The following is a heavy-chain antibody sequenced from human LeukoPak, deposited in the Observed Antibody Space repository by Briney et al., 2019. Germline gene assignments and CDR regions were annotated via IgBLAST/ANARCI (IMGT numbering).Heavy chain of an antibody. V-gene: IGHV3-23*01. D-gene: IGHD6-13*01. J-gene: IGHJ4*02. CDR3: AKDQSSSWAFGY. CDR1: GFAFSSYA. CDR2: ISGSGGST. Sequence: GGSLRLSCAAPGFAFSSYAMTWVRKAPDKGLEWVSAISGSGGSTYYADSVKGRFTISRDNSKNTLYLQMNSLRAEDTAVYYCAKDQSSSWAFGYWGQGTLVTVSS.